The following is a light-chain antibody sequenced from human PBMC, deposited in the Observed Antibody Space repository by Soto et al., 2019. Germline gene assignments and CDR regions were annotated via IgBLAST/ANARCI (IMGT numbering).Light chain of an antibody. CDR1: QSVSSN. Sequence: ETVMTQSPATLPVSPGERATLSCRASQSVSSNLAWYQQKPGQAPRLLIYGASTRATGIPARFSGSGSGTEFTLTISSLQSEDFAVYYCQQYNNWLWTFGQGTKVDIK. J-gene: IGKJ1*01. V-gene: IGKV3-15*01. CDR2: GAS. CDR3: QQYNNWLWT.